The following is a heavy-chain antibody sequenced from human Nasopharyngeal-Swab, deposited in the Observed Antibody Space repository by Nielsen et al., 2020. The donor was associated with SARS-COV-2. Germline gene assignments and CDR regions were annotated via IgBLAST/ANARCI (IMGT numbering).Heavy chain of an antibody. CDR3: ARGVGGYNSDYFTY. D-gene: IGHD5-18*01. CDR1: GFIFSNYA. V-gene: IGHV3-30*04. J-gene: IGHJ4*02. Sequence: SLKISCAASGFIFSNYAIHWVRQAPDKGLEWVAVISYDGSNKYYADSVKGRFTVSRDNSKNILYLQMDSLRAEDTAVYSCARGVGGYNSDYFTYWGQGTPVTVSS. CDR2: ISYDGSNK.